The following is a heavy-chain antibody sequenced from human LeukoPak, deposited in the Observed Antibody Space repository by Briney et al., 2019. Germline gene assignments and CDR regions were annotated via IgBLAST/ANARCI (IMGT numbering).Heavy chain of an antibody. J-gene: IGHJ4*02. CDR1: GFTLSSYA. Sequence: GGSLRLSCAASGFTLSSYAMSWVRQAPGKGLEWLSYISSSGSTIYYVDSVRGRFTISRDNAKNSLYLQMNSLRAEDTAVYYCASLDRGYYYSFDYWGQGTLVTVSS. CDR3: ASLDRGYYYSFDY. CDR2: ISSSGSTI. D-gene: IGHD2/OR15-2a*01. V-gene: IGHV3-48*03.